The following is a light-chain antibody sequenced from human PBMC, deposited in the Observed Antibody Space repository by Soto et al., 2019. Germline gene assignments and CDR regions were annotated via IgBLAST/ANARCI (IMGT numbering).Light chain of an antibody. J-gene: IGLJ2*01. CDR1: SYNIGSNA. CDR2: TNN. CDR3: AAWDDSLNGLL. Sequence: QSVLTQPPSASGTPGQRVTISCSGSSYNIGSNAVNWYQQLPGMAPKLVIYTNNQRPSGVPDRFSGSKSGTSASLAISGLQSEDEADYHCAAWDDSLNGLLFGGGTKLTVL. V-gene: IGLV1-44*01.